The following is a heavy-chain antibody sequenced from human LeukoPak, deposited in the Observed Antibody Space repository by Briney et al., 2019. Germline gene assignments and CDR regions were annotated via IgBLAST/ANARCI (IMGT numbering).Heavy chain of an antibody. V-gene: IGHV3-48*04. Sequence: PGGSLRLSCAASGFTFSTYGMTWVRQAPGKGLEWISYISSSSDSIKYADSVKGRFTSSRDNAKNSLYLQMNSLRAEDTAVYYCTKSRISFSGRADHWGQGTLVTVSS. CDR3: TKSRISFSGRADH. D-gene: IGHD5-12*01. CDR1: GFTFSTYG. CDR2: ISSSSDSI. J-gene: IGHJ4*02.